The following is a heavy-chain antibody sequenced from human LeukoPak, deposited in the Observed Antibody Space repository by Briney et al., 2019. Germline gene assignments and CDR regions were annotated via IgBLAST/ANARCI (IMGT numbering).Heavy chain of an antibody. CDR1: GYTLTDYY. V-gene: IGHV1-2*06. CDR3: ARVGYYESSGYYEC. Sequence: VASVKVSCKASGYTLTDYYMHWVRQAPGQGLEWMGRINPNSGGTNYAQKFQGRVTMTRDTSISTVYMELSRLRSDDTAVYYCARVGYYESSGYYECWGQGTLVTVSS. CDR2: INPNSGGT. D-gene: IGHD3-22*01. J-gene: IGHJ4*02.